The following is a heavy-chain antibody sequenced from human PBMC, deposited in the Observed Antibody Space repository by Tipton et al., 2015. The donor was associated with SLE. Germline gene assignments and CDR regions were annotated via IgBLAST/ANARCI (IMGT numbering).Heavy chain of an antibody. V-gene: IGHV4-34*12. CDR3: ARDSPTVAGTFDS. CDR2: IIHSGVT. CDR1: GESFLGYF. Sequence: TLSLTCGVYGESFLGYFWTWIRQPPGKGLEWIAEIIHSGVTNYNPSLRSRVNISVDMSKSQVSLKLTSVTAADTAVYYCARDSPTVAGTFDSWGQGTLVIVSA. J-gene: IGHJ4*02. D-gene: IGHD6-19*01.